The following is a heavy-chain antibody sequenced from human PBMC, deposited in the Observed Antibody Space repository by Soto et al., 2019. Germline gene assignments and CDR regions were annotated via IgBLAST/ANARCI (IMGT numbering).Heavy chain of an antibody. J-gene: IGHJ4*02. CDR2: IIPIFGTA. V-gene: IGHV1-69*13. D-gene: IGHD2-8*01. Sequence: GASVKVSCKASGGTFSSYAISWVRQAPGQGLEWMGGIIPIFGTANYAQKFQGRVTITADESTSTAYMELSSLRSEDTAVYYCARDNGKIRVFDYWGQGTLVTVSS. CDR3: ARDNGKIRVFDY. CDR1: GGTFSSYA.